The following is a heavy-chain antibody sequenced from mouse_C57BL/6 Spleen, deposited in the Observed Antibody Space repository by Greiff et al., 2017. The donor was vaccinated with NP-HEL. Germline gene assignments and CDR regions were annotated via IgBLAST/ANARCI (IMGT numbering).Heavy chain of an antibody. J-gene: IGHJ4*01. Sequence: LQESGAELVRPGTSVKVSCKASGYAFTNYLIEWVKQRPGQGLEWIGVINPGSGGTNYNEKFKGKATLTADKSSSTAYMQLSSLTSEDSAVYFCARGDYEAMDYWGQGTSVTVSS. D-gene: IGHD1-1*01. V-gene: IGHV1-54*01. CDR2: INPGSGGT. CDR1: GYAFTNYL. CDR3: ARGDYEAMDY.